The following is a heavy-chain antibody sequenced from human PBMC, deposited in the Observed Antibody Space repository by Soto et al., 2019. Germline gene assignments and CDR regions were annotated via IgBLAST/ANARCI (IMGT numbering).Heavy chain of an antibody. CDR2: ISSSSSYT. Sequence: GGSLRLSCAASGFTFSDYYMSWIRQAPGKGLEWVSYISSSSSYTNYADSVKGRFTISRDNAKNSLYLQMNSLRAEDTAVYYCASGYDILTGYYRSYYYGMDVWGQGTTVTVSS. CDR3: ASGYDILTGYYRSYYYGMDV. D-gene: IGHD3-9*01. CDR1: GFTFSDYY. V-gene: IGHV3-11*06. J-gene: IGHJ6*02.